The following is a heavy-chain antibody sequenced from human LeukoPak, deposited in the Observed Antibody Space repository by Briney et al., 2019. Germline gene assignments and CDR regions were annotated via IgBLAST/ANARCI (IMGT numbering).Heavy chain of an antibody. CDR1: GGTFSSYA. CDR2: IIPIFGTA. Sequence: ASVKVSCKASGGTFSSYAISWVRQAPGQGLEWMGGIIPIFGTANYTQKFQGRVTITADESTSTAYMELSSLRSADTAVYYCASTPPPPIAAPGTRGLGYYGMDVWGQGTTVTVSS. CDR3: ASTPPPPIAAPGTRGLGYYGMDV. V-gene: IGHV1-69*13. D-gene: IGHD6-13*01. J-gene: IGHJ6*02.